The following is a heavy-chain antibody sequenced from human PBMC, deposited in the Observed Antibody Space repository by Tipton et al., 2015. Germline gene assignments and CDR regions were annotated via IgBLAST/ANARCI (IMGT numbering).Heavy chain of an antibody. D-gene: IGHD5-18*01. CDR3: ARGVKRDSYGKGGWFDP. CDR1: GGSISRYY. V-gene: IGHV4-59*01. J-gene: IGHJ5*02. CDR2: IYYSGST. Sequence: GLVKPSETLSLTCTVSGGSISRYYWSWIRQPPGKGLEWIAYIYYSGSTNYNPSLKSRVTISVDTSKNQFSLKLSSVTAADTAVYYCARGVKRDSYGKGGWFDPWGQGTLVTVSS.